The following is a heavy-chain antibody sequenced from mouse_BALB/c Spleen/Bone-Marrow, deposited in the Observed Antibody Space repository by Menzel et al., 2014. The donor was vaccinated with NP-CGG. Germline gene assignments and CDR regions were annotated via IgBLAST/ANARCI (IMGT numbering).Heavy chain of an antibody. V-gene: IGHV1-14*01. CDR1: GYIFTSYV. Sequence: VQLQQSGPELVKPGTSVKMSCKASGYIFTSYVMYWVKQKPGQGLEWIGYINPYNDVTNYNEKFKGKATLTSDKSSSTAYMEVSSLTFEDSAVNYCAREGWLLRFDYWGQGTTLTVSS. D-gene: IGHD2-3*01. J-gene: IGHJ2*01. CDR2: INPYNDVT. CDR3: AREGWLLRFDY.